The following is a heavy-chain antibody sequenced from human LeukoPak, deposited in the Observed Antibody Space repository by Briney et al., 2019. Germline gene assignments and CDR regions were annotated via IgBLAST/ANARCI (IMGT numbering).Heavy chain of an antibody. J-gene: IGHJ3*02. CDR3: ARLDAFDI. CDR1: GGSISSSSYS. CDR2: IYTSGST. V-gene: IGHV4-61*02. Sequence: SETLSLTCTVSGGSISSSSYSWSWIRQPAGKGLEWIGRIYTSGSTNYNPSLKSRVTIPVDTSKNQFSLKLSSVTAADTAVYYCARLDAFDIWGQGTMVTVSS.